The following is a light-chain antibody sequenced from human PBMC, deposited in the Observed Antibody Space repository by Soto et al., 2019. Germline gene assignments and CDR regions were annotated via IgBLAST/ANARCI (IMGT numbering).Light chain of an antibody. CDR2: GNS. J-gene: IGLJ2*01. Sequence: QSVLTQPPSVSGAPGQTVTISCTGSSSNIGAGYDVHWYQQLPGTAPKLLIYGNSNRPSGVPDRFSGSKSGTSASLAITGRQAEDEADYYCQSYDSSLGVVLFGGGTKLTV. V-gene: IGLV1-40*01. CDR3: QSYDSSLGVVL. CDR1: SSNIGAGYD.